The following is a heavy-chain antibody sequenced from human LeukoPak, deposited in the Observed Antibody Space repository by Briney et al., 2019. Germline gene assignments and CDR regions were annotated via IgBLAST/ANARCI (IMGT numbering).Heavy chain of an antibody. CDR2: IIPIFGTA. CDR3: ARAVLRYFDWLLAHNWFDP. Sequence: GASVKVSCKASGGTFSSYAISWVRQAPGQGLEWMGGIIPIFGTANYAQKFQGRVTITADKSTSTAYMELSSLRSEDTAVYYCARAVLRYFDWLLAHNWFDPWGQGTLVTVSS. J-gene: IGHJ5*02. CDR1: GGTFSSYA. D-gene: IGHD3-9*01. V-gene: IGHV1-69*06.